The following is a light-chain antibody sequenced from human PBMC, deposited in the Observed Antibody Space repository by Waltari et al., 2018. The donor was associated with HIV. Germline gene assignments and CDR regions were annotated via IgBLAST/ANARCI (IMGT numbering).Light chain of an antibody. Sequence: EFVLTQSPATLSLSPGERATLSCRASLSVSSYLAWYQQKPGQAPRLLIYDASNRATGIPARFSGSGSGTDFTLTISSLEPEDCAVDYCQQRSNWPPYTFGQGTKLEIK. CDR1: LSVSSY. J-gene: IGKJ2*01. V-gene: IGKV3-11*01. CDR3: QQRSNWPPYT. CDR2: DAS.